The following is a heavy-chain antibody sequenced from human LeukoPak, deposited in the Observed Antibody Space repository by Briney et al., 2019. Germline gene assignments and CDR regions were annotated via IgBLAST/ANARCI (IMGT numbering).Heavy chain of an antibody. D-gene: IGHD2-21*01. V-gene: IGHV4-39*02. Sequence: SETLSLTCTVSGGSISSSSYCWGWIRQPPGKGLEWIGEINHSGSTNYNPSLKSRVTISVDTSKNQFSLKLSSVTAADTAVYYCAREREIGIADPWGQGTLVTVSS. CDR3: AREREIGIADP. CDR1: GGSISSSSYC. J-gene: IGHJ5*02. CDR2: INHSGST.